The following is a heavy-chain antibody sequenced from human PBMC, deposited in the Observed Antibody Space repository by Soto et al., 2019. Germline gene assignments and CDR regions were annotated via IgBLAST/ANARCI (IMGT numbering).Heavy chain of an antibody. J-gene: IGHJ4*02. CDR1: GFTFSDYS. CDR2: ISPTSGAI. CDR3: ARGSAHIQVQTFDY. Sequence: EVHLVESGGGLVKSGGSLRVSCTASGFTFSDYSMHWDRQAPGKGLEWVSSISPTSGAIYYADSVKGRFTISRDNAKNSLFLQMNSLRAEDTAVYSCARGSAHIQVQTFDYWGQGTLVTVSS. V-gene: IGHV3-21*01. D-gene: IGHD1-1*01.